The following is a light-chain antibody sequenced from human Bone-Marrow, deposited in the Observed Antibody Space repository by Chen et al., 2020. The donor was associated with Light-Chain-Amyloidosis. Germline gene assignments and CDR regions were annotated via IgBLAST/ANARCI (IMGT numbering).Light chain of an antibody. Sequence: EIVLTQSPGTLSLSPGEVANLSCRASQTISSNNLTWYQEKVCQAPRLLIYGSSSMATGIPDRFTCSGSGTDFTLTSNRLEPEDFAMYYWQQYGTSPLTFGGGTKVEIK. J-gene: IGKJ4*01. V-gene: IGKV3-20*01. CDR3: QQYGTSPLT. CDR2: GSS. CDR1: QTISSNN.